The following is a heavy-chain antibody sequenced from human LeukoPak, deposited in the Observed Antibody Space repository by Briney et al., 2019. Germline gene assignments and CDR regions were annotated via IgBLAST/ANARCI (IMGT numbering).Heavy chain of an antibody. CDR2: IRSNGDTT. J-gene: IGHJ4*02. CDR3: AKGQELDDGVFDS. V-gene: IGHV3-23*01. D-gene: IGHD1-1*01. CDR1: GFTFRSIA. Sequence: GGSLRLSCAASGFTFRSIAMTWVRQAPGKGLEWVSSIRSNGDTTYNADSVKGRFTISRDNSKNTLYLQMNRLRVEDTAIYYCAKGQELDDGVFDSWGQGTLVTVSS.